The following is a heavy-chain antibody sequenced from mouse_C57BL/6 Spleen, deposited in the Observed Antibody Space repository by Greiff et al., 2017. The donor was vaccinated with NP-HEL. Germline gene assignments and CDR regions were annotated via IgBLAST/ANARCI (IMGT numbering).Heavy chain of an antibody. CDR3: ARWDYGRYFDV. V-gene: IGHV1-4*01. Sequence: QVQLQQSGAELARPGASVKMSCKASGYTFTSYTMHWVKQRPGQGLEWIGYINPSSGYTKSNQKFKDKATLTADKSSSTAYMQLSSLTSEDSAVYYCARWDYGRYFDVWGTGTTVTVSS. CDR1: GYTFTSYT. CDR2: INPSSGYT. D-gene: IGHD1-1*01. J-gene: IGHJ1*03.